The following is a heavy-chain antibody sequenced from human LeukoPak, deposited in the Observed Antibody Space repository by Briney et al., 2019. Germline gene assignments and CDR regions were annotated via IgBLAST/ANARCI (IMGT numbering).Heavy chain of an antibody. Sequence: SGGSLRLSCTTSGFTFSNYWMYWVRQAPGKGLMWVSRIMSDGTGITYTDSVEGRFTISRDNAKNTLYLQMNSPRDEDTAVYYCVRGQTIDYWGQGTLVTVSS. CDR2: IMSDGTGI. CDR3: VRGQTIDY. D-gene: IGHD4-17*01. CDR1: GFTFSNYW. V-gene: IGHV3-74*01. J-gene: IGHJ4*02.